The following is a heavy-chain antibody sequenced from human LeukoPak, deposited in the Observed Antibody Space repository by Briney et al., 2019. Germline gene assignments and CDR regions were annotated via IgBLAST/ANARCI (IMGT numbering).Heavy chain of an antibody. V-gene: IGHV3-53*05. D-gene: IGHD5-18*01. CDR3: AKGRGYNYGYIFGYFDY. CDR1: GFTVSSNY. Sequence: GGSLRLSCAASGFTVSSNYMSWVRRAPGRGLEWVSIIYSGGSTYYADSVKGQFTISRDNAKNSLYLQMNSLRAEDTALYYCAKGRGYNYGYIFGYFDYWGQGTLVTVSS. J-gene: IGHJ4*02. CDR2: IYSGGST.